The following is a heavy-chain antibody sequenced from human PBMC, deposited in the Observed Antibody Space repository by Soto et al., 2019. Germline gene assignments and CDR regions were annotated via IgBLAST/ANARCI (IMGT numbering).Heavy chain of an antibody. CDR3: ARGDSTDCSNGVCSFFYNHDMDV. CDR2: INPNSGGT. Sequence: GASVNVSCKSSGYSFTDYHIHWVRQAPGQGLEWLGRINPNSGGTSTAQKFQGWVTMTTDTSISTASMELTRLTSDDTAIYYCARGDSTDCSNGVCSFFYNHDMDVWGQGTTVTVSS. D-gene: IGHD2-8*01. CDR1: GYSFTDYH. J-gene: IGHJ6*02. V-gene: IGHV1-2*04.